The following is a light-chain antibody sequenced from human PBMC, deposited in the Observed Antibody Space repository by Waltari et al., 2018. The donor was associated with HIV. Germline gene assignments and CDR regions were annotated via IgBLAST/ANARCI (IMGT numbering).Light chain of an antibody. CDR3: CSYAGSFTWV. CDR2: EVT. CDR1: SRDIGSYNF. V-gene: IGLV2-23*02. Sequence: QSALTQPASVSGSPGQSITISCTGTSRDIGSYNFVSWYQQHPGKAPQLMIYEVTKRPTGVSNRLSCSQSGNTASLTISGLQAEDEADYYCCSYAGSFTWVFGGGTKLTVL. J-gene: IGLJ3*02.